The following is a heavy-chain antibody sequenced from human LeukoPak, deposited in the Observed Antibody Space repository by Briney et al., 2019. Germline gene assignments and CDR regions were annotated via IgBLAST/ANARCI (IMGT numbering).Heavy chain of an antibody. Sequence: SETLSFTCFVSGGSIGYYYWSWIRQPPGKGLEWIGYIYYTGSSGSTNYNPSPKSRVTISVDTSKKHFSLKLSSVTAADTAVYYCARANWEVLRNAFDIWGQGTMVTVSS. CDR3: ARANWEVLRNAFDI. J-gene: IGHJ3*02. V-gene: IGHV4-59*01. CDR1: GGSIGYYY. CDR2: IYYTGSSGST. D-gene: IGHD1-26*01.